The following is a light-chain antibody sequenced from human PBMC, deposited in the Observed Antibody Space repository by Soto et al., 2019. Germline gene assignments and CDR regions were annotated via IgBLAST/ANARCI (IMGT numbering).Light chain of an antibody. J-gene: IGKJ2*01. Sequence: DIVMTQSPDSLAVCLGEMATINCKSSQSVLYSSNNKNYLSWYQQKPGQPPKLLIYWACTRESGVPDRFSGSGSGTDFTLTIGSLKAEDVAVYYCQKYNSTPLTFGQGTKLEIK. CDR2: WAC. CDR1: QSVLYSSNNKNY. CDR3: QKYNSTPLT. V-gene: IGKV4-1*01.